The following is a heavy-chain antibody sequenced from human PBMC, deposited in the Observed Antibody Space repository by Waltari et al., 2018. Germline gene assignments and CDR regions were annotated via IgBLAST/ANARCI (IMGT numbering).Heavy chain of an antibody. J-gene: IGHJ5*02. CDR1: GGSISSYY. CDR2: IYYSGST. Sequence: QVQLQESGPGLVKPSETLSLTCPVSGGSISSYYWSWIRQPPGKGLEWIGYIYYSGSTNYNPSLKSRVTISVDTSKNQCSLKLSSVTAADTAVYYCARKVSSSWYWWFDPWGQGTLVIVSS. CDR3: ARKVSSSWYWWFDP. V-gene: IGHV4-59*01. D-gene: IGHD6-13*01.